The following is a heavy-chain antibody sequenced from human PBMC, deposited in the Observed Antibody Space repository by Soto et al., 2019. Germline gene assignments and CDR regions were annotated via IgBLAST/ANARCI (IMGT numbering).Heavy chain of an antibody. V-gene: IGHV4-59*12. Sequence: SETLSLSCTVSGGSISSYYWSWIRQPPGKGLEWIGYVYYSGSTKYNPSLKSRVTISVDTSKHQFSLKLSSVTAADTAVYYCAREVHGYCSSPSCPPLHAFAIWGQGTMVTVSS. CDR3: AREVHGYCSSPSCPPLHAFAI. CDR2: VYYSGST. J-gene: IGHJ3*02. CDR1: GGSISSYY. D-gene: IGHD2-2*03.